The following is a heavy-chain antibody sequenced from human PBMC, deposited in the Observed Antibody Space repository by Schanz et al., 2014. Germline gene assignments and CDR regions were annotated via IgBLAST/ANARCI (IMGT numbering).Heavy chain of an antibody. J-gene: IGHJ5*02. CDR2: INPSGGST. Sequence: QVQLVQSGAEVKKPGASVKVSCKASGYTFTTYYIHWVRQAPGQGLEWMGIINPSGGSTSYAQKFKGRMTMTRDMSTNTVYMGLSGLRSEDTAVYYCARDIMNNWFDPWGQGTLVTVSS. V-gene: IGHV1-46*01. CDR3: ARDIMNNWFDP. CDR1: GYTFTTYY.